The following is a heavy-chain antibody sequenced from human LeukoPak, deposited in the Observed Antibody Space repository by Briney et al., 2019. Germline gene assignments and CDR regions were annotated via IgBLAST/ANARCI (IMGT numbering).Heavy chain of an antibody. CDR1: GGSFSGYY. D-gene: IGHD2-8*02. V-gene: IGHV4-34*01. CDR2: INHSGST. CDR3: ARELVGGCNGRETYYYYGMDV. Sequence: TSETLSLTCAVYGGSFSGYYWSWIRQPPGKGLEWIGEINHSGSTNYNPSLKSRVTISVDTSKNQFSLKLSSVTAADTAVYYCARELVGGCNGRETYYYYGMDVWGQGTTVTVSS. J-gene: IGHJ6*02.